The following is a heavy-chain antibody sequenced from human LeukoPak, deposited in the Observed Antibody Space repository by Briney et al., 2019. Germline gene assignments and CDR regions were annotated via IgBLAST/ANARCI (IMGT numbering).Heavy chain of an antibody. D-gene: IGHD3-10*01. V-gene: IGHV4-59*01. Sequence: SETLSLTCAVSGGSINDYYWNWIRQPPGKGLEWIGYIYYSGSTNYNPSLKSRGTISVDTSKTRFSLRLSSVTAADTAVYYCARGYYDSGTYSGYFQHWGQGTLVTVSS. CDR1: GGSINDYY. J-gene: IGHJ1*01. CDR2: IYYSGST. CDR3: ARGYYDSGTYSGYFQH.